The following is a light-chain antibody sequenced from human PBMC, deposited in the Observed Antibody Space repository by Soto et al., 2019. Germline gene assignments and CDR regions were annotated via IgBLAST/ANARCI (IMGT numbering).Light chain of an antibody. Sequence: EIVMTQSPATLSLSPGERSTLSGGAGQTIYSNVAWYQQRPGQAPRLLIYRASTRATGVPARFSGSGSGTEFSLTISRLQSEDFALYYCQQYQNLWTFGQGTKVDIK. CDR1: QTIYSN. V-gene: IGKV3-15*01. CDR2: RAS. CDR3: QQYQNLWT. J-gene: IGKJ1*01.